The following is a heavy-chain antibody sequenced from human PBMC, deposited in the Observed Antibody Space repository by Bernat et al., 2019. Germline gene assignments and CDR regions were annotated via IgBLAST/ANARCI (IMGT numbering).Heavy chain of an antibody. CDR2: ISYDGSSK. D-gene: IGHD3-22*01. CDR3: AKVGAVIVGADSFDY. Sequence: QVQLVESGGGVVQPGRSLRLSCAASGFTFSSYGMHWVRQAPGKGLEWVAVISYDGSSKYYADSVKGRFTISRDNSKKTLYLQMNSLRAEDTAVYYCAKVGAVIVGADSFDYWGQGTLITVSS. CDR1: GFTFSSYG. J-gene: IGHJ4*02. V-gene: IGHV3-30*18.